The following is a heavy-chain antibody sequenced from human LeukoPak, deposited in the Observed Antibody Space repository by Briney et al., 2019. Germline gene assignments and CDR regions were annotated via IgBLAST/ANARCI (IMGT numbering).Heavy chain of an antibody. D-gene: IGHD3-10*01. CDR3: ARGQNYYGSGSYYRY. Sequence: PSETLSLTCAVYGGSFSGYYWSWIRQPPGKGLEWTGEINHSGSTNYNPSLKSRVTISVDTSKNQFSLKLSSVTAADTAVYYCARGQNYYGSGSYYRYWGQGTLVTVSS. CDR1: GGSFSGYY. CDR2: INHSGST. J-gene: IGHJ4*02. V-gene: IGHV4-34*01.